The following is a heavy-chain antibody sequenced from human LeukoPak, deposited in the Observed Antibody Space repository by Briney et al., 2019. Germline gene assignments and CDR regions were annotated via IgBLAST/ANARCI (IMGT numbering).Heavy chain of an antibody. CDR2: INPNTGHP. V-gene: IGHV1-2*02. J-gene: IGHJ6*02. Sequence: GASVKVSCKVVEYSFTGYHLHWMRQAPGHGLEWMGRINPNTGHPVYAYKFQGRVAMTRDTSTSTAYMELSSLRSEDTAVYYCARGNYDILTGYISHYYYYGMDVWGQGTTVTVSS. CDR3: ARGNYDILTGYISHYYYYGMDV. CDR1: EYSFTGYH. D-gene: IGHD3-9*01.